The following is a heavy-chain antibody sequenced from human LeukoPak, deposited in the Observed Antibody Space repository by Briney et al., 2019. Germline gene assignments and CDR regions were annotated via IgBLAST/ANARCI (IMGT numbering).Heavy chain of an antibody. Sequence: PGGSLRLSCAASGFTFSSYGMHWVRQAPGKRLEWVAVISYDGSNKYYADSVKGRFTISRDNSKNTLYLQMNSLRAEDTAVYYCAIDRGRGYSGYHKENIPDYWGQGTLVTVSS. CDR2: ISYDGSNK. D-gene: IGHD5-12*01. J-gene: IGHJ4*02. CDR1: GFTFSSYG. CDR3: AIDRGRGYSGYHKENIPDY. V-gene: IGHV3-30*03.